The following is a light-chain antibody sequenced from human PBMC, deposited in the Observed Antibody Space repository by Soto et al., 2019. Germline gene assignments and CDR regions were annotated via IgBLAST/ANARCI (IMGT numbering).Light chain of an antibody. CDR1: QGVTTN. CDR3: QQYNNWPFS. V-gene: IGKV3-15*01. CDR2: DVS. Sequence: TLMTQSPSTLSVSPFERVTLSCMAGQGVTTNFAWYQQESGQSPRLLIYDVSSRATGVPSRFSGTGSETDFTLTISGLQSEDSAIYFCQQYNNWPFSFGPGTRLEIK. J-gene: IGKJ5*01.